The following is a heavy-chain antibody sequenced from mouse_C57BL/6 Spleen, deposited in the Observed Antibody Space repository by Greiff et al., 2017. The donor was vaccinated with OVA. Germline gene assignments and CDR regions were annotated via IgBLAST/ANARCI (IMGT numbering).Heavy chain of an antibody. CDR3: ARYCDDAMDY. J-gene: IGHJ4*01. CDR2: IHPNSGST. V-gene: IGHV1-64*01. CDR1: GYTFTSYW. Sequence: QVQLKQPGAELVKPGASVKLSCKASGYTFTSYWMHWVKQRPGQGLEWIGMIHPNSGSTNYNEKFKSKATLTVDKSSSTAYMQLSSLTSEDSAVYYCARYCDDAMDYWGQGTSVTVSS.